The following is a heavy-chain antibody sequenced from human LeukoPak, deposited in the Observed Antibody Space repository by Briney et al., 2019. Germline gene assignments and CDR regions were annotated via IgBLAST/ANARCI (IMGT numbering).Heavy chain of an antibody. V-gene: IGHV4-59*08. CDR1: GGSISSYY. CDR3: ASGQTAAGTTFDY. D-gene: IGHD6-13*01. Sequence: SETLSLTCTVSGGSISSYYWSWIRQPPGKGLEWIGYIYYSGSTNYNPFLKSRVTISVDTSKNQFSLKLSSVTAADTAVYYCASGQTAAGTTFDYWGQGTLVTVSS. CDR2: IYYSGST. J-gene: IGHJ4*02.